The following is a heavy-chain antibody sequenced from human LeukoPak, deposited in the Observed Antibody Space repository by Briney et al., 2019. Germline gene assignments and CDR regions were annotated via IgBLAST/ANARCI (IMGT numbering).Heavy chain of an antibody. CDR1: GDSVSSNSAA. D-gene: IGHD3-3*01. Sequence: SQTLSFTCAISGDSVSSNSAAWNWIRQSPSRGLEWLGRTYYRSKWYNDYAVSVKSRITINPDTSKNRFSLQLNSVTPEDTAVYYCAREEWNLVLNWFDPWGQGTLVTVSS. CDR3: AREEWNLVLNWFDP. CDR2: TYYRSKWYN. J-gene: IGHJ5*02. V-gene: IGHV6-1*01.